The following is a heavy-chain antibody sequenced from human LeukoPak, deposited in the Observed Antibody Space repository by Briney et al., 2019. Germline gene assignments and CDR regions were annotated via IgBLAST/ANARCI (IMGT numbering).Heavy chain of an antibody. V-gene: IGHV3-30*18. Sequence: GGSLRLSCAASGFTFNNHDMHWVRQAPGKGLEWVAGISYDGRNKYYPDSVKGRFTISRDNSKNTLNLQMNSLRTEDTAVYYCAKPRDIDSWAFDVWGQGTMVTVS. CDR2: ISYDGRNK. CDR1: GFTFNNHD. CDR3: AKPRDIDSWAFDV. D-gene: IGHD2-15*01. J-gene: IGHJ3*01.